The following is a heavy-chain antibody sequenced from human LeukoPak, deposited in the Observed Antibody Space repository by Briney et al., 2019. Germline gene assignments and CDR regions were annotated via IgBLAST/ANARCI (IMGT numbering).Heavy chain of an antibody. V-gene: IGHV3-30*02. CDR2: IRYDGSNK. CDR1: GFTFSSYG. CDR3: AKDRARLVDY. D-gene: IGHD6-6*01. Sequence: PGGSLRLSCAASGFTFSSYGMHWVRRAPGKGLEWVAFIRYDGSNKYYADSVKGRFTISRDNSKNTLYLQMNSLRAEDTAVYYCAKDRARLVDYWGQGTLVTVSS. J-gene: IGHJ4*02.